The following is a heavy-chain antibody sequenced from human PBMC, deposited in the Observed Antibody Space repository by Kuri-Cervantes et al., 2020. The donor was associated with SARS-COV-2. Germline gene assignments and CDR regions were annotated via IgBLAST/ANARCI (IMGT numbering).Heavy chain of an antibody. CDR2: INPNSGGT. J-gene: IGHJ5*02. CDR1: GYTFTGYY. V-gene: IGHV1-2*02. Sequence: ASVKVSCKASGYTFTGYYMHWVRQAPGQGLEWMGWINPNSGGTNYAQKFQGRVTMTRDTSISTAYMELSRLRSDDTAVYYCARDRGPQAMFDPWGQGTLVTVSP. CDR3: ARDRGPQAMFDP.